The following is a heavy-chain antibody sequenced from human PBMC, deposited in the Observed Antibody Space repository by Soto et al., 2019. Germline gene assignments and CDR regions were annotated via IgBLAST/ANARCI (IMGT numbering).Heavy chain of an antibody. J-gene: IGHJ6*04. D-gene: IGHD3-10*01. CDR1: VHIVDDYV. CDR3: SRDFPGDMDV. V-gene: IGHV3-49*03. CDR2: TGTKIYGGTA. Sequence: GGFLKIFCIASVHIVDDYVMPKLRHAPGQGAKWEGFTGTKIYGGTADYAASVRGRFTISRVDFENIVYLQMNSVKTEDTAVYYCSRDFPGDMDVWGKGT.